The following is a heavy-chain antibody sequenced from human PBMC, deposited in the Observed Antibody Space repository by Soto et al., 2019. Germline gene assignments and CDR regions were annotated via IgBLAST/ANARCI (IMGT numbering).Heavy chain of an antibody. CDR2: IYYSGST. Sequence: SEPLSVTCTVSGGSISSGGYYWSWNRQHPGKGLEWIGYIYYSGSTYYNPSLKSRVTISVDTSKNQFSLKLSSVTAADTAVYYCARARDGPGYFDYWGQGTLVTVSS. CDR3: ARARDGPGYFDY. D-gene: IGHD7-27*01. J-gene: IGHJ4*02. CDR1: GGSISSGGYY. V-gene: IGHV4-31*03.